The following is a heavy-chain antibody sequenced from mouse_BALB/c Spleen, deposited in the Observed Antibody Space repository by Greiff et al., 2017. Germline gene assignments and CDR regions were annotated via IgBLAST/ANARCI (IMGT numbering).Heavy chain of an antibody. V-gene: IGHV5-4*02. J-gene: IGHJ3*01. CDR1: GFTFSDYY. CDR2: ISDGGSYT. CDR3: ARGRGPFAY. Sequence: DVKLQESGGGLVKPGGSLKLSCAASGFTFSDYYMYWVRQTPEKRLEWVATISDGGSYTYYPDSVKGRFTISRDNAKNNLYLQMSSLKSEDTAMYYCARGRGPFAYWGQGTLVTVSA.